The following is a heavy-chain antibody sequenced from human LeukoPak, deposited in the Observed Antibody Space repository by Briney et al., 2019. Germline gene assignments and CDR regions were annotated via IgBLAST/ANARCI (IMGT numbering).Heavy chain of an antibody. J-gene: IGHJ4*02. V-gene: IGHV3-48*04. Sequence: GGSLRLSCAASGFTFSSYSMNWVRQAPGKGPEWVSYISSSSSTIYYADSVKGRFTISRDNAKNSLYLQMNSLRAEDTAVYYCARAPTYSGYVRPYYFDYWGQGTLVTVSS. CDR2: ISSSSSTI. D-gene: IGHD5-12*01. CDR3: ARAPTYSGYVRPYYFDY. CDR1: GFTFSSYS.